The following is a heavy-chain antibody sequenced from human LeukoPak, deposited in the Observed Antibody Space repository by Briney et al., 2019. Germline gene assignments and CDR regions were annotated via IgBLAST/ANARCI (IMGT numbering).Heavy chain of an antibody. V-gene: IGHV4-38-2*02. Sequence: SETLSLTCTVSGHSISSGYYWGWIRQPPGKGLEWIGSIYHSGSTYYNPSLKSRVTMSVDTSKNQFSLKLSSVTAADTAVYYCARSRRSWSTFDYWGQGTLVTVSS. J-gene: IGHJ4*02. CDR2: IYHSGST. CDR1: GHSISSGYY. CDR3: ARSRRSWSTFDY. D-gene: IGHD6-13*01.